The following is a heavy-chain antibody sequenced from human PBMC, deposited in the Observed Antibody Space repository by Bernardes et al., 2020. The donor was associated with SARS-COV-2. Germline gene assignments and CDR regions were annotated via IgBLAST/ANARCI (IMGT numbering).Heavy chain of an antibody. J-gene: IGHJ5*01. Sequence: TLSLTCAVYGGSFSGYYWSWIRQPPGKGLEWIGEINHSGSTNYNPSLKSRVTISVDTSKNQFSLKLNSVSAADTAVYYCARHGYYFDSNTWPLFYSWGQGTLVTVSS. D-gene: IGHD3-22*01. CDR3: ARHGYYFDSNTWPLFYS. CDR1: GGSFSGYY. V-gene: IGHV4-34*01. CDR2: INHSGST.